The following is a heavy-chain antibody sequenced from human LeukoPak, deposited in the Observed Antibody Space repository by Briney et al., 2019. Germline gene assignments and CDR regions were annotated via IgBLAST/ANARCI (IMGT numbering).Heavy chain of an antibody. J-gene: IGHJ6*03. CDR1: GGSFSGYY. Sequence: SETLSLTCAVYGGSFSGYYWSWIRQPPGKGLEWIGEINHSGSTNYNPSLKSRVTISVDTSKNQFSLKLSSVTAADTAVYYCARRWRAPGYYYMDVWGKGTTVTISS. D-gene: IGHD4-23*01. V-gene: IGHV4-34*01. CDR3: ARRWRAPGYYYMDV. CDR2: INHSGST.